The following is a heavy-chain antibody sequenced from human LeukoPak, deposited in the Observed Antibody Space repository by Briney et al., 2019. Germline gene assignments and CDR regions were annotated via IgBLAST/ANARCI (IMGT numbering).Heavy chain of an antibody. CDR3: AKRITYYYGSGYGMDV. CDR1: GFTFSSYG. Sequence: RGSLRLSCAASGFTFSSYGMHWVRQAPGKGLEWVAVISYDGSNKYYADSVKGRFTISRDNSKNTLYLKMNSLRAEDTAVYYCAKRITYYYGSGYGMDVWGKGTTVTVSS. J-gene: IGHJ6*04. V-gene: IGHV3-30*18. CDR2: ISYDGSNK. D-gene: IGHD3-10*01.